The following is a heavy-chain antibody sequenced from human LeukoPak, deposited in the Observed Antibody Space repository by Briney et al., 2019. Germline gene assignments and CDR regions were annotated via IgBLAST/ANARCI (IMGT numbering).Heavy chain of an antibody. Sequence: GGSLRLSCAASRFTFSDYYMTWIRQAPGKGLEGVSYISSSSSAIYYADSVEGRFTISRDNAKNSLYLQMNSLRAEDTAVYYCARVRARSYCSSTICYGYWGQGTLVTVSS. CDR1: RFTFSDYY. CDR2: ISSSSSAI. D-gene: IGHD2-2*01. J-gene: IGHJ4*02. V-gene: IGHV3-11*04. CDR3: ARVRARSYCSSTICYGY.